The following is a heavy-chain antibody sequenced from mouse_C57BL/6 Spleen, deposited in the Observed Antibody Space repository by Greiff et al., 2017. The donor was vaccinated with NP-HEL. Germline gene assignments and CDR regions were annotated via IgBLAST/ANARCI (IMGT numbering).Heavy chain of an antibody. J-gene: IGHJ4*01. CDR1: GYSITSGYY. V-gene: IGHV3-6*01. CDR2: ISYDGSN. CDR3: ARGGGFY. Sequence: EVQLVESGPGLVKPSQSLSLTCSVTGYSITSGYYWNWIRQFPGNKLEWMGYISYDGSNNYNPSLKNRISITRDTSKNQFFLKLNSVTTEDTATYYCARGGGFYWGQGTSVTVSS.